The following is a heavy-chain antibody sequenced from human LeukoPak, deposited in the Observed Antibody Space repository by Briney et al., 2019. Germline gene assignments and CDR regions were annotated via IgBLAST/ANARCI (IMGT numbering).Heavy chain of an antibody. CDR2: INPNSGGT. V-gene: IGHV1-2*02. J-gene: IGHJ6*03. D-gene: IGHD6-19*01. CDR1: GYTFTGYY. Sequence: ASVKVSCKASGYTFTGYYMHWVRQAPGQGLEWMGWINPNSGGTNYAQKFQGRVTITADESTSTAYMELSCLRSEDTAVYYCATRVGGNYYYYYMDVWGKGTTVTISS. CDR3: ATRVGGNYYYYYMDV.